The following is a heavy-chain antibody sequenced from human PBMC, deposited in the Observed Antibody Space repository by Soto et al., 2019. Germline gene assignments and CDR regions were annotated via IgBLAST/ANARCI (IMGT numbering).Heavy chain of an antibody. Sequence: PGGSLRLSCTASGFTFGDYAMSWVRQAPGKGLEWVGFIRSKAYGGTTEYAASVKGRFTISRDDSKSIAYLQMNSLKTEDTAVYYCTRESSVGATARWGQGTLVTSPQ. CDR1: GFTFGDYA. CDR3: TRESSVGATAR. J-gene: IGHJ4*02. V-gene: IGHV3-49*04. D-gene: IGHD1-26*01. CDR2: IRSKAYGGTT.